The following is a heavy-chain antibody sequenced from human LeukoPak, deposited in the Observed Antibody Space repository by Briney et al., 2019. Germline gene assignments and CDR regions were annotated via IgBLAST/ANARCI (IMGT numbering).Heavy chain of an antibody. CDR2: INPNSGGT. Sequence: ASVKVSCKASGYTFTGYYMHWVRQAPGQGLEWMGWINPNSGGTNYAQKFQGRVTMTRDTSISTAYVEPSRLRSDDTAVYYCAREVTMVRGVMYWFDPWGRGTLVTVSS. D-gene: IGHD3-10*01. V-gene: IGHV1-2*02. J-gene: IGHJ5*02. CDR3: AREVTMVRGVMYWFDP. CDR1: GYTFTGYY.